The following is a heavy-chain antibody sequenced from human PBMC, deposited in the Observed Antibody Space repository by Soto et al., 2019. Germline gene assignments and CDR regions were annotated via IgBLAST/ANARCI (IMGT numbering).Heavy chain of an antibody. V-gene: IGHV1-8*01. J-gene: IGHJ6*03. CDR3: ARGFDFWSSMVKSMDV. CDR1: GYTFTSYD. D-gene: IGHD3-3*01. CDR2: MNPNSGNT. Sequence: QVPLVQSGAEVKKPGASVKVSCKASGYTFTSYDINWVRQATGQGLEWMGWMNPNSGNTGYAQKFQGRVTMTRNTSISTAYMELSSLRSEDTAVYYCARGFDFWSSMVKSMDVWGKGTTVTVSS.